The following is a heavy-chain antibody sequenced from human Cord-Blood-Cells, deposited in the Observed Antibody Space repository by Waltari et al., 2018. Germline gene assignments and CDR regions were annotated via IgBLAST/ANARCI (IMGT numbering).Heavy chain of an antibody. Sequence: QLQLQESGPGLVKPSETLSLTCTVSGGSISSSSYYWGWIRQPPGKGLAWIGSIYYSGSTYYNPSLKSRVTISVDTSKNQFSLKLSSVTAADTAVYYCARIGITGTTFAFDIWGQGTMVTVSS. V-gene: IGHV4-39*01. J-gene: IGHJ3*02. CDR1: GGSISSSSYY. CDR2: IYYSGST. CDR3: ARIGITGTTFAFDI. D-gene: IGHD1-7*01.